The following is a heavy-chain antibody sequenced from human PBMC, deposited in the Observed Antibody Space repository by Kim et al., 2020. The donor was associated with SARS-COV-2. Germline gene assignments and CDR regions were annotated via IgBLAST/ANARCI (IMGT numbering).Heavy chain of an antibody. CDR2: IVVGSGNT. Sequence: SVKVSCKASGFTFTSSAVQWVRQARGQRLEWLGWIVVGSGNTNSAQKFQERVTITRDMSTSTAYMELSSLISEDTAVYYCAAFRPVPLPGPLADRYYYDSSGYDLRDYYYGMDVGGQGTTVTVSS. CDR1: GFTFTSSA. J-gene: IGHJ6*02. D-gene: IGHD3-22*01. V-gene: IGHV1-58*01. CDR3: AAFRPVPLPGPLADRYYYDSSGYDLRDYYYGMDV.